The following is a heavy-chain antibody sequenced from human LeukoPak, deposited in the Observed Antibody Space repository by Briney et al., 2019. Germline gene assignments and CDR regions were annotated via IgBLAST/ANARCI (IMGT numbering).Heavy chain of an antibody. V-gene: IGHV4-39*07. D-gene: IGHD2-15*01. Sequence: SETLSLTCTVSGGSISSSSYYWGWIRQPPGKGLEWIGSIYYSGSTYYNPSLKSRVTISVDTSKNQFSLKLSSVTAADTAVYYCARTGWGCSGGSCYSGWFDPWGQGTLVTVSS. CDR1: GGSISSSSYY. CDR2: IYYSGST. J-gene: IGHJ5*02. CDR3: ARTGWGCSGGSCYSGWFDP.